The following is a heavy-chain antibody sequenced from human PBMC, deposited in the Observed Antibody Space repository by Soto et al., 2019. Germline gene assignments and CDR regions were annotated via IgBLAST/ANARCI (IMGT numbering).Heavy chain of an antibody. J-gene: IGHJ4*02. V-gene: IGHV3-23*01. Sequence: GGSLRLSCAASGFTFSSYAMSWVRQAPWKGLEWVSAISGSGGSTYYADSVKGRFTISRDNSKNTLYLQMNSLRAEDTAVYYCARNGDTYYYDSSGYSPFDYRGQGTLVTVSS. D-gene: IGHD3-22*01. CDR2: ISGSGGST. CDR1: GFTFSSYA. CDR3: ARNGDTYYYDSSGYSPFDY.